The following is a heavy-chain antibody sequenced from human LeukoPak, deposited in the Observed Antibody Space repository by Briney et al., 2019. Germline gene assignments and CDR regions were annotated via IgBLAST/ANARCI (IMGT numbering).Heavy chain of an antibody. CDR2: ISGSGGST. J-gene: IGHJ6*03. CDR1: GFTFSSYA. V-gene: IGHV3-23*01. CDR3: AKDGYSSGWYYYYYMDV. D-gene: IGHD6-19*01. Sequence: GGSLRLSCAASGFTFSSYAVSWVRQAPGKGLEWVSAISGSGGSTYYADSVKGRFTISRDNSKNTLYLQMNSLRAEDTAVYYCAKDGYSSGWYYYYYMDVWGKGTTVTVSS.